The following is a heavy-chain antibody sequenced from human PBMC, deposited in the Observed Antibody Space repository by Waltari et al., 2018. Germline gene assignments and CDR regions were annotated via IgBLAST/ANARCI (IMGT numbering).Heavy chain of an antibody. Sequence: QLQLQESGPGLVKPSETLSLTCTVSGGSISSSSYYWGWIRQPPGKGLEWIGSIYYSGRTYYNPSLKSRVTISVDTSKNQFSLKLSSVTAADTAVYYCARDLKVAGVYYYYGMDVWGQGTTVTVSS. CDR2: IYYSGRT. D-gene: IGHD6-19*01. V-gene: IGHV4-39*07. J-gene: IGHJ6*02. CDR1: GGSISSSSYY. CDR3: ARDLKVAGVYYYYGMDV.